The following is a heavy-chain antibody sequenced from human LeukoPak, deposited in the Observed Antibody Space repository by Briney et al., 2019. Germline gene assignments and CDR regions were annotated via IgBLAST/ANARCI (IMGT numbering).Heavy chain of an antibody. CDR1: GGSFSGYY. CDR3: ASTITIFGVVIMEKYYFDY. CDR2: INHSGST. J-gene: IGHJ4*02. Sequence: SETLSLTCAVYGGSFSGYYWSWIRKPPGKGMEWNGEINHSGSTNYNPSLKSRVTISVDTSKNQFSLKLSSVTAADTAVYYCASTITIFGVVIMEKYYFDYWGQGTLVTVSS. V-gene: IGHV4-34*01. D-gene: IGHD3-3*01.